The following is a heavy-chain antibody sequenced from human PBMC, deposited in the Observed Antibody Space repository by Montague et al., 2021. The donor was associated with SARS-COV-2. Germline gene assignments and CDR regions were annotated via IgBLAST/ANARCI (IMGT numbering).Heavy chain of an antibody. CDR1: GGSISTGSYY. CDR2: IYYSGDT. D-gene: IGHD4-11*01. CDR3: VRGGDYTDYGRVDY. V-gene: IGHV4-39*01. Sequence: SETLSLTCSFSGGSISTGSYYWGWIRQPPRKGLEWIGSIYYSGDTYYNPTLKSRVTISVDTSKSQFSLRLSSVTAAGTAVYYCVRGGDYTDYGRVDYWGQGTLVIVSS. J-gene: IGHJ4*02.